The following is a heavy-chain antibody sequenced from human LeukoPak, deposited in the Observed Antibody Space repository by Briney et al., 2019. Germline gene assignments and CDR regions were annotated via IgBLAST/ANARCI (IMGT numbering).Heavy chain of an antibody. V-gene: IGHV4-38-2*02. CDR3: ARDDCSNGVCSNWFDP. Sequence: SETLSLTCTVSGYSISSGYYWGWIRQPPGKGLEWIGSIYHSGSTYYNPSLKSRVTISVDTSKNQFSLKLSSVTAADTAVYCCARDDCSNGVCSNWFDPWGQGTLVTVSS. CDR1: GYSISSGYY. CDR2: IYHSGST. D-gene: IGHD2-8*01. J-gene: IGHJ5*02.